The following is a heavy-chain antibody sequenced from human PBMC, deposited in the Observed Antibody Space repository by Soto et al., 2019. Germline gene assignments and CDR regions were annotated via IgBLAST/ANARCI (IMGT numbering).Heavy chain of an antibody. CDR1: GFTFSSYG. J-gene: IGHJ5*02. V-gene: IGHV3-33*01. CDR2: IWYDGSNK. D-gene: IGHD3-10*01. CDR3: ARDTGMLPGWFDP. Sequence: QVQLVESGGGVVQPGRSLRLSCAASGFTFSSYGMHWVRQAPGKGLEWVAVIWYDGSNKYYADSVKGRFTISRDNSKNTLYLQMNSLRAEDTAVYYCARDTGMLPGWFDPLGQGTLVTVSS.